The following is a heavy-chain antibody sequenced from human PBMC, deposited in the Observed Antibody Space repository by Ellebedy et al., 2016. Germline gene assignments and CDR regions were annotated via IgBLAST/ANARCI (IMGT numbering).Heavy chain of an antibody. D-gene: IGHD3-10*01. J-gene: IGHJ4*02. CDR3: ARIGGVSFGERPIDY. Sequence: GSLRLSCIVSGGSISRYYWSWIRQPLGRGLEWIGNTYYTGTTNYNPSLQSRVTISLDTSKNQFSLRLTSVTAADTAVYYCARIGGVSFGERPIDYWGQGTLVTVSS. CDR1: GGSISRYY. CDR2: TYYTGTT. V-gene: IGHV4-59*01.